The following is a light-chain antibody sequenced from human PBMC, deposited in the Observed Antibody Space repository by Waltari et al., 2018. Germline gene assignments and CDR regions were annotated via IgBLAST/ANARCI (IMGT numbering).Light chain of an antibody. V-gene: IGKV2-28*01. Sequence: DLVMTQSPLSLPVPPGEPASISCRSGQSLLHSNGNNYLGWYLQKPGQSPQLLIYLGFTRASGVPDRFSGSGSGTDFTLKISRVEAEDVGVYYCMQSLQTPITFGQGTRLEI. J-gene: IGKJ5*01. CDR2: LGF. CDR1: QSLLHSNGNNY. CDR3: MQSLQTPIT.